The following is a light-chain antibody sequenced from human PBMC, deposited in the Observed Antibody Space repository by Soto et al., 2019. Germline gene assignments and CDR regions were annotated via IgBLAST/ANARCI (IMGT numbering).Light chain of an antibody. J-gene: IGKJ1*01. V-gene: IGKV3-15*01. CDR1: QSVNSN. CDR3: QQYVDWPWT. Sequence: EIVFTQSPSALSVYPGDRATLSCRASQSVNSNLAWYHLKPGQAPRLLIYGASIRAAGIPARFTGSESGTEFTLSISSLQSEDFAVYYCQQYVDWPWTFCHGTKVDIK. CDR2: GAS.